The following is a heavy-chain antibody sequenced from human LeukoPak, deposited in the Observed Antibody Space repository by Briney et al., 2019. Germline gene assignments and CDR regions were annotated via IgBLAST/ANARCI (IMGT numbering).Heavy chain of an antibody. CDR1: GYSISSGYY. J-gene: IGHJ4*02. CDR3: ASANYYYDSSGYSPFDS. Sequence: SQTLSLTCTVSGYSISSGYYWGWIRQPPEKGLEWIGSIYYSGTTYYNPSLKSRVTISLDTSKNHFSLKLTSVTAADTAVYYCASANYYYDSSGYSPFDSWGQGTLVTVSS. D-gene: IGHD3-22*01. CDR2: IYYSGTT. V-gene: IGHV4-38-2*02.